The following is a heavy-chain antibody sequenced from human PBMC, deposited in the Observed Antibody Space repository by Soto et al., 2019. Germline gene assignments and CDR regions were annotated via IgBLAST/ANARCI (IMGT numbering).Heavy chain of an antibody. CDR2: ISSSSSYT. CDR3: ARDTPRRMAGYYYYGMDV. J-gene: IGHJ6*02. CDR1: GFTFSDYY. V-gene: IGHV3-11*05. D-gene: IGHD2-8*01. Sequence: PGGSLRLSCAASGFTFSDYYMSWIRQAPGKGLEWVSYISSSSSYTNYADSVKGRFTISRDNAKNSLYLQMNSLRAEDTAVYYCARDTPRRMAGYYYYGMDVWGQGTTVTVSS.